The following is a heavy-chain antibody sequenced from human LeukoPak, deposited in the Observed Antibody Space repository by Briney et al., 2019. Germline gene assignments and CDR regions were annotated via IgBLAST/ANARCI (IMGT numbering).Heavy chain of an antibody. J-gene: IGHJ6*03. Sequence: GESLKISCKGSGYSFTSYWIGWVRQMPGKGLEWMGIIYPGDSDTRYSPSFQGQVTISADKSISTAYLQWSSLKASDTAMYYCARLSIYGSPGYYYYYYMDVWGKGTTVTVSS. CDR1: GYSFTSYW. V-gene: IGHV5-51*01. CDR2: IYPGDSDT. D-gene: IGHD3-10*01. CDR3: ARLSIYGSPGYYYYYYMDV.